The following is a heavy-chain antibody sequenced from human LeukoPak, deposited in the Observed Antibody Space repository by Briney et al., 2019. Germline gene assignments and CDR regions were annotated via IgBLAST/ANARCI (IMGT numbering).Heavy chain of an antibody. Sequence: GGSLRLSCAASGFTFSSYGMHWVRQAPGKGLEWVAVIWYDGSNKYYADSVKGRFTISRDNSKNTLYLQMNSLRAEDTAVYYCAKDALPMITLGGVIVDRNNWFDPWGQGTLVTVSS. D-gene: IGHD3-16*02. CDR3: AKDALPMITLGGVIVDRNNWFDP. CDR2: IWYDGSNK. V-gene: IGHV3-33*06. J-gene: IGHJ5*02. CDR1: GFTFSSYG.